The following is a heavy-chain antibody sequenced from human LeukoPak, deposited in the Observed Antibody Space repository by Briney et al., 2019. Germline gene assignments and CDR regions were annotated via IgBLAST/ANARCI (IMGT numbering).Heavy chain of an antibody. CDR2: INPSGGST. D-gene: IGHD3-9*01. V-gene: IGHV1-46*01. CDR3: ARDARFYDILTGYPNYYYYGMDV. Sequence: ASVKVSCKASGGTFSSYTISWVRQAPGQGLEWMGIINPSGGSTSYAQKFQGRVTMTRDTSTSTVYMELSSLRSEDTAVYYCARDARFYDILTGYPNYYYYGMDVWGKGTTVTVSS. CDR1: GGTFSSYT. J-gene: IGHJ6*04.